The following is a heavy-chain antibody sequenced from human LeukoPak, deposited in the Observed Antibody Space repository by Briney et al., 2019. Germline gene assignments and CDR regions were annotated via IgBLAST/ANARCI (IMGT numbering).Heavy chain of an antibody. Sequence: SVKVSCKASGGTFSGYAISWVRQAPGQGLEWMGRIIPILGIANYAQKFQGRVTITADKSTSTAYMELSSLRSEDTAVYYCAINSRGGVIIYPPDYWGQGTLVTVSS. J-gene: IGHJ4*02. CDR3: AINSRGGVIIYPPDY. CDR1: GGTFSGYA. CDR2: IIPILGIA. V-gene: IGHV1-69*04. D-gene: IGHD3-16*02.